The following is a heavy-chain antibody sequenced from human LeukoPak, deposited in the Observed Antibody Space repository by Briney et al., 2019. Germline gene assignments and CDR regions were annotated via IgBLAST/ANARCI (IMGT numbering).Heavy chain of an antibody. CDR1: GFTFSDYY. J-gene: IGHJ6*03. D-gene: IGHD3-22*01. CDR3: ARDLSGLYYYDSSGPRDLYYYMDV. CDR2: ISSSSSTI. Sequence: PGGSLRLSCAASGFTFSDYYMNWVRQAPGKGLEWVSYISSSSSTIYYADSVKGRFTISRDNAKNSLYLQMNSLRAEDTAVYYCARDLSGLYYYDSSGPRDLYYYMDVWGKGTTVTVSS. V-gene: IGHV3-11*04.